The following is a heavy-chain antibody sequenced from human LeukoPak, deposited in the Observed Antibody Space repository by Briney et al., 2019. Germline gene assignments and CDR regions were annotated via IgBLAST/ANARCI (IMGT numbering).Heavy chain of an antibody. CDR3: ARAPGYCSGGSCFRD. J-gene: IGHJ4*02. Sequence: GGSLRLSCAASGFTFSSYAMSWVRQAPGKGLEWVSAISGSGGSTYYADSVKGRFTISRDNSKNTLYLQMNSLRAEDTAVYYCARAPGYCSGGSCFRDWGQGTLVTVSS. D-gene: IGHD2-15*01. V-gene: IGHV3-23*01. CDR1: GFTFSSYA. CDR2: ISGSGGST.